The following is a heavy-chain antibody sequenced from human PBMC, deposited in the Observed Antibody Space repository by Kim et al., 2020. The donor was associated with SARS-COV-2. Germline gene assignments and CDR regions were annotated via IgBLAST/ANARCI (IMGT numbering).Heavy chain of an antibody. Sequence: DSVKGRFTISRDHSKNTLYLQMGGLRGRDTAVYYCVKAQNYDCWSGGLDYWGQGTLVTVSS. V-gene: IGHV3-64D*09. J-gene: IGHJ4*02. D-gene: IGHD3-3*01. CDR3: VKAQNYDCWSGGLDY.